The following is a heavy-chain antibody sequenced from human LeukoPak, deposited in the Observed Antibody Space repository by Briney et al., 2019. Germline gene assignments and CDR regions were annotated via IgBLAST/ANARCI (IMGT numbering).Heavy chain of an antibody. CDR2: IIPIFGTA. CDR1: GYTFTSYG. D-gene: IGHD5-12*01. V-gene: IGHV1-69*13. Sequence: ASVKVSCKASGYTFTSYGISWVRQAPGQGLEWMGGIIPIFGTANYAQKFQGRVTITADESTSTAYMELSSLRSEDTAVYYCARGPKGGGYELLYYYYGMDVWGQGTTVTVSS. CDR3: ARGPKGGGYELLYYYYGMDV. J-gene: IGHJ6*02.